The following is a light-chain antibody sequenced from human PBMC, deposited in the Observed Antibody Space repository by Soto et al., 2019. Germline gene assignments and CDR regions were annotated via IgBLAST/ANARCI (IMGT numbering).Light chain of an antibody. Sequence: QSVLTQPASVSGSPGQSITISCTGTSSDVGGYNYVSWYQQHPGKAPKLMIYDVSNRPSGVSNRFSGSKSGNTASLTISGLQAEYEADYYCCSYTSSSTYVFGTGTKVTVL. CDR1: SSDVGGYNY. V-gene: IGLV2-14*01. CDR2: DVS. CDR3: CSYTSSSTYV. J-gene: IGLJ1*01.